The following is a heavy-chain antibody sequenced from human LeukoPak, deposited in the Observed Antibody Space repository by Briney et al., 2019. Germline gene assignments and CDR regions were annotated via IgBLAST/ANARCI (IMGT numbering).Heavy chain of an antibody. Sequence: PGGSLRLSCAASGFTFRSYGMHWVRQAPGKGLEHVSAISSNGGRTYYANSVKGRFTISRDNSRNALYLQMGSLRAEDMAVYYCATYYYDSGGFHFHHWGQGTLVTVSS. D-gene: IGHD3-22*01. J-gene: IGHJ1*01. CDR2: ISSNGGRT. CDR1: GFTFRSYG. CDR3: ATYYYDSGGFHFHH. V-gene: IGHV3-64*01.